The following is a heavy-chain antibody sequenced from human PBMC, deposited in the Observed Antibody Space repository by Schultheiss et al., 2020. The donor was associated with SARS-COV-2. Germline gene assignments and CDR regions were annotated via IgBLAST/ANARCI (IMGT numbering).Heavy chain of an antibody. V-gene: IGHV3-23*01. D-gene: IGHD6-19*01. CDR1: GFTFSSYA. CDR3: ARLYSSGWYGAGENWFDP. CDR2: ISGSGGST. Sequence: GESLKISCAASGFTFSSYAMSWVRQAPGKGLEWVSAISGSGGSTYYADSVKGRFTISRDNAKNSLYLQMNSLRAEDTAVYYCARLYSSGWYGAGENWFDPWGQGTLVTVSS. J-gene: IGHJ5*02.